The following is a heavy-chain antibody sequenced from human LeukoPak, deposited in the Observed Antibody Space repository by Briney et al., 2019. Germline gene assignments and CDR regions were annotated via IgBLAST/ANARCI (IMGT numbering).Heavy chain of an antibody. Sequence: PGGSLRLSCAASGFTFSSHNMNWVRQAPGKGLEWVSSISGRGNYIFYADSVKGRFTISRDSAKNSLYLQMNSLRAEDTAVYYCAKDQGFDYYDSRGYYLDYWGQGTLVTVSS. CDR3: AKDQGFDYYDSRGYYLDY. CDR1: GFTFSSHN. D-gene: IGHD3-22*01. V-gene: IGHV3-21*01. J-gene: IGHJ4*02. CDR2: ISGRGNYI.